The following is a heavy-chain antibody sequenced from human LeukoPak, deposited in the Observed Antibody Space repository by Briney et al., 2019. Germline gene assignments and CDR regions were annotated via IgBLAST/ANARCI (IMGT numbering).Heavy chain of an antibody. CDR3: ARAIYCSSNSCYERGFDY. D-gene: IGHD2-2*01. Sequence: PGGSLRLSCAASGFTFSDYYMSWIRQAPGKGLEWVSYISISSRYTNYADSVKGRFTISRDNAKNSLFLQMNSLRAEDTAVYYCARAIYCSSNSCYERGFDYWGQGTLVTVSS. CDR2: ISISSRYT. CDR1: GFTFSDYY. V-gene: IGHV3-11*05. J-gene: IGHJ4*02.